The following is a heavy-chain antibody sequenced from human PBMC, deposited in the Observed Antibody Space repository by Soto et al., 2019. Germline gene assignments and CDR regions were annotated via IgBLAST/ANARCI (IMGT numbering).Heavy chain of an antibody. V-gene: IGHV3-33*01. J-gene: IGHJ6*02. CDR3: ARDLSSSWDYRNYYYYYGMDV. D-gene: IGHD6-13*01. CDR1: GFTFSSYG. CDR2: IWYDGSNK. Sequence: GGSLRLSCAASGFTFSSYGMHWVRQAPGKGLEWVAVIWYDGSNKYYADSVKGRFTISRDNSKNTLYLQMNSLRAEDTAVYYCARDLSSSWDYRNYYYYYGMDVWGQGTTVTVSS.